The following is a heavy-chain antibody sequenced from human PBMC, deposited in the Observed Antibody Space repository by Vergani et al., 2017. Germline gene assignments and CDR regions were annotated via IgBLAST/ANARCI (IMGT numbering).Heavy chain of an antibody. D-gene: IGHD3-10*01. Sequence: EVQMVESGGGLVKPGGSLRLSCAASGFVFSESPIHWVRQVPGKGLEWLGHIRRRSEHYATAYGPSLIGRATISRDDSTNTAYLQLSSLGTDDTAIYFCSAQTQSCHDYWGRGTLVAVSS. CDR3: SAQTQSCHDY. CDR2: IRRRSEHYAT. V-gene: IGHV3-73*01. CDR1: GFVFSESP. J-gene: IGHJ4*02.